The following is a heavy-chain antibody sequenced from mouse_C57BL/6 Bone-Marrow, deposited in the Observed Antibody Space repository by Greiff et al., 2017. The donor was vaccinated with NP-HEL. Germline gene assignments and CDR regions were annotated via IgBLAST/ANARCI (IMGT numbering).Heavy chain of an antibody. Sequence: EVQLQESGPGLVKPSQSLSLTCSVTGYSITSGYYWNWIRQFPGNKLEWMGYIRYDGSNNYNPSLKNRISITRDTSKNQFFLKLNSVTTEDTATYYCATYYGTLNWYFDVWGTGTTVTVSS. CDR1: GYSITSGYY. J-gene: IGHJ1*03. CDR2: IRYDGSN. V-gene: IGHV3-6*01. D-gene: IGHD1-1*01. CDR3: ATYYGTLNWYFDV.